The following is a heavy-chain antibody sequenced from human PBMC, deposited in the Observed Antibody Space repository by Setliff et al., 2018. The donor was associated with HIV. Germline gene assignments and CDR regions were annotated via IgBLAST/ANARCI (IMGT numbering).Heavy chain of an antibody. V-gene: IGHV1-69*13. J-gene: IGHJ6*03. CDR2: IIPMFGTP. Sequence: RASVKVSCKPSGGTFSSSAISWVRQAPGQGLEWMGGIIPMFGTPNYAQKFQGRVTITADESTNTAYMELSTLRSEDTALYYCATGEMATIRGWYYYYYMDVWGKGTEVTVSS. CDR1: GGTFSSSA. D-gene: IGHD3-16*01. CDR3: ATGEMATIRGWYYYYYMDV.